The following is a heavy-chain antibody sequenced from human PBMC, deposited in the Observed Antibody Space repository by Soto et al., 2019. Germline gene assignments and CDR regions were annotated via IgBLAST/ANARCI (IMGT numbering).Heavy chain of an antibody. V-gene: IGHV4-59*12. CDR3: AREDTAMVHFDY. D-gene: IGHD5-18*01. Sequence: PSETLSLTCTVSGGSINSYYWSWIRQPPGKGLEWIGYIYYSGSTNYNPSLESRVAMSLDTSKNQFSLKLSSVTAADTAVYYCAREDTAMVHFDYWGQGTLVTVSS. CDR2: IYYSGST. J-gene: IGHJ4*02. CDR1: GGSINSYY.